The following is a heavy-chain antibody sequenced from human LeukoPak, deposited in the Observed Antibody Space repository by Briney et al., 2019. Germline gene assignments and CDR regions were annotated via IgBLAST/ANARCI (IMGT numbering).Heavy chain of an antibody. J-gene: IGHJ5*02. V-gene: IGHV4-39*01. CDR3: ARYVGGVRPKNWFDP. D-gene: IGHD3-10*02. CDR1: GGSISSSSYY. Sequence: KPSETLSLTCTVSGGSISSSSYYWGWIRQPPGKGLEWIGSIYYSGSTYYNPSLKSRVTISVDTSKNQFSLKLSSVTAADTAVYYCARYVGGVRPKNWFDPWGQGTLVTVSS. CDR2: IYYSGST.